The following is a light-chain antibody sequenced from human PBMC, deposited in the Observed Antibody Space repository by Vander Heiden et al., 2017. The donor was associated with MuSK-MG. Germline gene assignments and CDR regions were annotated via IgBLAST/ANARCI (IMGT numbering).Light chain of an antibody. Sequence: DIQMTKSPSSLSASVGDRVTITCRASQDIRNDLGWYQQKAGKAPKRLIYATSSLQSGVPSRFSGSGSGTEFTLTISSLQPEDFATYYCLQHNSYPYTFGQGTKLEIK. CDR3: LQHNSYPYT. V-gene: IGKV1-17*01. J-gene: IGKJ2*01. CDR2: ATS. CDR1: QDIRND.